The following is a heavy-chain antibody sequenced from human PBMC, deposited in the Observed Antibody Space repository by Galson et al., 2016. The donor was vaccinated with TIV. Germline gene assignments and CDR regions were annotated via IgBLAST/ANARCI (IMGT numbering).Heavy chain of an antibody. CDR1: GYTFTNFY. CDR2: INANGGST. V-gene: IGHV1-46*01. J-gene: IGHJ4*02. Sequence: SVKVSCKASGYTFTNFYIHWVRQAPGQGLEWMGMINANGGSTRCEENFQGRVTMTTDTSTSTVYMEMSSLRSEDTAVYYCARHRHFGPDYWGQGTLVTVSS. CDR3: ARHRHFGPDY. D-gene: IGHD2/OR15-2a*01.